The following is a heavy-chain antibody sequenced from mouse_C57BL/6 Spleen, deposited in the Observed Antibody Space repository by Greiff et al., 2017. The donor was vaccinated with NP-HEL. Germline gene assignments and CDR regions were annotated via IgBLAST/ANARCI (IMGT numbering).Heavy chain of an antibody. D-gene: IGHD1-1*01. J-gene: IGHJ4*01. CDR3: ARYYYGSSPSYAMDY. CDR1: GYTFTDYY. CDR2: INPYNGGT. Sequence: EVQLQQSGPVLVKPGASVKMSCKASGYTFTDYYMNWVKQSHGKSLEWIGVINPYNGGTSYNQKFKGKATLTVDKSSSTAYMELHSLTSEDSAVYYGARYYYGSSPSYAMDYWGQGTSVTVSS. V-gene: IGHV1-19*01.